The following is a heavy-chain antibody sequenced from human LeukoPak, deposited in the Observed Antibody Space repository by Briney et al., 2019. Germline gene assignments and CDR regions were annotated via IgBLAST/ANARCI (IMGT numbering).Heavy chain of an antibody. D-gene: IGHD6-13*01. Sequence: GGSLRLSCAAPGFTLTSNAMSWGPPAPRGGRGWGSRICGSGGITYYADSVKGRFTISRDNSKNTLYLQMNSLRAGDTAVYYCARADPPIRTAEEGDQWGQGTLVTVSS. CDR3: ARADPPIRTAEEGDQ. J-gene: IGHJ4*02. CDR2: ICGSGGIT. V-gene: IGHV3-23*01. CDR1: GFTLTSNA.